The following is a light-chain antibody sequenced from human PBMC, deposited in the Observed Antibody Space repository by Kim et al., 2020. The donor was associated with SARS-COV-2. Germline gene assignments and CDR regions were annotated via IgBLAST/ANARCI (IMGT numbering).Light chain of an antibody. Sequence: DIQMTQSPSTLSASVGDRVTITCRATQSISDWLAWYQQKPGKAPKLLIYDASTLEGGVPSRFSGSGSGTKFTLTISSLQPDDSATYYCQQYNSYSPYTFGQGTKLE. CDR3: QQYNSYSPYT. CDR1: QSISDW. CDR2: DAS. V-gene: IGKV1-5*01. J-gene: IGKJ2*01.